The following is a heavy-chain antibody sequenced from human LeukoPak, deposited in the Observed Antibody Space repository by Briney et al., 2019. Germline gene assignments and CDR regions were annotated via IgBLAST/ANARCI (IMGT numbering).Heavy chain of an antibody. D-gene: IGHD2-2*01. CDR1: GVSISSGDYY. J-gene: IGHJ4*02. CDR3: ARPVGYCSSASCYEYFDY. V-gene: IGHV4-30-4*01. CDR2: IYYSGST. Sequence: SQTLSLTCTVSGVSISSGDYYWSWLRQPPGKGLEWIGYIYYSGSTYYNPSLKSRVTISVDTSKNQFSLKLSSVTAADTAVYYCARPVGYCSSASCYEYFDYWGQGTLVTVSS.